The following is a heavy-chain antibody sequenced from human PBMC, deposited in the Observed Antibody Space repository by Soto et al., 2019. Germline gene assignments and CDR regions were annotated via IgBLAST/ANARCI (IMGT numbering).Heavy chain of an antibody. CDR1: GFTFSTYA. Sequence: EVQLLESGGGLVQPGGSLRLSCSTSGFTFSTYAMNWVRQAPGKGLEWVSGLSGSGGTTYYADSARGRFTISRDNSKNTLFLQMNSLRAEDTALYYCAKQRADYGSGSDTYYFDFWGQGTLVTVSS. J-gene: IGHJ4*02. CDR3: AKQRADYGSGSDTYYFDF. CDR2: LSGSGGTT. D-gene: IGHD3-10*01. V-gene: IGHV3-23*01.